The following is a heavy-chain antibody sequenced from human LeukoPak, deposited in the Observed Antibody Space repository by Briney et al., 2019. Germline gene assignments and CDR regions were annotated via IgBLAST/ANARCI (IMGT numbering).Heavy chain of an antibody. V-gene: IGHV3-74*01. D-gene: IGHD1-26*01. J-gene: IGHJ3*02. CDR2: INSDGSST. CDR3: ARVGGSNAFDI. CDR1: GFTFSSYA. Sequence: GGSLRLSCAASGFTFSSYAMSWVRQAPGKGLVWVSPINSDGSSTSYADSVKGRFTISRDNAKNTLPLQMNSLRAEDTAVYYCARVGGSNAFDIWGQRTMVIVSS.